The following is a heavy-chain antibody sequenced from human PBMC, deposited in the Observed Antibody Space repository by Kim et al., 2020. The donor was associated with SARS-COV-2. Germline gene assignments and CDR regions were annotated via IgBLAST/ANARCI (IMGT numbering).Heavy chain of an antibody. V-gene: IGHV4-34*01. CDR2: INHSGST. J-gene: IGHJ4*01. CDR1: GGSFSGYY. D-gene: IGHD3-22*01. CDR3: ARGDYYDSSGYYYGDFDY. Sequence: SETLSLTCAVYGGSFSGYYWSWIRQPPGKELEWIGEINHSGSTNYNPSLKSRVTISVDTSKNQFSLKLSSVTAADTAVYYCARGDYYDSSGYYYGDFDY.